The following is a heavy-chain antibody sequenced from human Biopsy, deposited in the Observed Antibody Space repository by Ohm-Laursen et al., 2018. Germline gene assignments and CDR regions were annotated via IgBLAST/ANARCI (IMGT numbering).Heavy chain of an antibody. CDR1: GYSFTTYD. V-gene: IGHV1-8*01. CDR3: ARGSPRRVSIFEASIYWSDT. CDR2: MIPNSGKT. J-gene: IGHJ5*02. Sequence: GASVKVSCKASGYSFTTYDVNWVRQARGQGLEWIGWMIPNSGKTGYAQRFQGRVTLTMNTSIGTAYMELSGLRSEDTAVYYCARGSPRRVSIFEASIYWSDTWGQGTLVTVSS. D-gene: IGHD6-6*01.